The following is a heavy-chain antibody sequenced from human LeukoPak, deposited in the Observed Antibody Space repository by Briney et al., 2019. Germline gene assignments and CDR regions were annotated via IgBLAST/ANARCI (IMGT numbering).Heavy chain of an antibody. CDR3: VRRPAVDGPIDN. D-gene: IGHD3/OR15-3a*01. J-gene: IGHJ4*02. V-gene: IGHV4-59*01. CDR2: IYSSGTT. Sequence: PSETLSLTCVVSGVSLHRSFWTWVRQPPGKGLEWIGRIYSSGTTDYSPSLKSRLTISIDTSKNQFSLRLASMTAADTAVYFCVRRPAVDGPIDNWGQGILVAVSS. CDR1: GVSLHRSF.